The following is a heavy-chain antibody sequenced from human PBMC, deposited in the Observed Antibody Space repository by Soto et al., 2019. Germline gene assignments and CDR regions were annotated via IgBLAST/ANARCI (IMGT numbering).Heavy chain of an antibody. Sequence: ASVKVSCKVSGYTLTELSMHWVRQAPGKGLEWMGGFDPEDGETIYAQKFQGRVTMTEDTSTDTAYMELSSLRSEDTAVYYCATGGRSEWFPGAAFEFWGQGTMVTVSS. CDR2: FDPEDGET. D-gene: IGHD3-3*01. CDR3: ATGGRSEWFPGAAFEF. CDR1: GYTLTELS. J-gene: IGHJ3*01. V-gene: IGHV1-24*01.